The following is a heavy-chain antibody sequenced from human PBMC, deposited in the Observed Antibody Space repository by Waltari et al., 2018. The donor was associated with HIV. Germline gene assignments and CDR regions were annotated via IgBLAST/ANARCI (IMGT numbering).Heavy chain of an antibody. Sequence: EVQLLESGGGLVQPGLSLRLSCAASGFTFSNYAMSWVRHAPGRGLEWVSSISGSITSTSYADSVKGRCTISRDNSRNTLYLQMNSLRAEDTAVYYCAKDLAVASEDYWGQGTLVTVSS. V-gene: IGHV3-23*01. CDR2: ISGSITST. CDR3: AKDLAVASEDY. J-gene: IGHJ4*02. D-gene: IGHD6-19*01. CDR1: GFTFSNYA.